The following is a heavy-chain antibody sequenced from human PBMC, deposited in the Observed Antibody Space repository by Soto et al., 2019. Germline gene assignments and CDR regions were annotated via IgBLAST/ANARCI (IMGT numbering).Heavy chain of an antibody. J-gene: IGHJ3*02. Sequence: GGSLRLSCAASGFTFNEYYMNWVRQAPGKGLEWVSSLSSSGTYIYYADSVKGRFTISRDNAKNSLYLQVNSLRAEDTAVYYCARGALCSSSNCFGSGAFDIWGQGTMVTVSS. D-gene: IGHD2-2*01. V-gene: IGHV3-21*01. CDR1: GFTFNEYY. CDR2: LSSSGTYI. CDR3: ARGALCSSSNCFGSGAFDI.